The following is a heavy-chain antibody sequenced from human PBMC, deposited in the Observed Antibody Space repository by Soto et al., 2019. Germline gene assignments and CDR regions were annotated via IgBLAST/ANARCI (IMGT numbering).Heavy chain of an antibody. V-gene: IGHV3-74*01. CDR3: ARDVGFGEKQDFDL. CDR2: INSDGSST. CDR1: GFTFSSYW. J-gene: IGHJ2*01. Sequence: EVQLVESGGGLVQPGGSLRLSCAASGFTFSSYWMHWVRQAPGKGLVWVSRINSDGSSTSYADSVKGRFTISRDNAKNTLYLGMNSVRAVDTAVYYFARDVGFGEKQDFDLWGRGTLVTVSS. D-gene: IGHD3-10*01.